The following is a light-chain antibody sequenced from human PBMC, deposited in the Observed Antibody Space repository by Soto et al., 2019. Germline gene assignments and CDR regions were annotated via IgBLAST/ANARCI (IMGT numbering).Light chain of an antibody. CDR3: QQSYTTPIT. J-gene: IGKJ5*01. Sequence: DIQLTQSPSSLSSSVGDIVTIXCRASQTITTYLSWFQQKPGKAPKLLVYGASSLQSGVPSRFSGSGSGTEFTLTTSSLQSEDFATYYCQQSYTTPITFGQGTRLEIK. V-gene: IGKV1-39*01. CDR1: QTITTY. CDR2: GAS.